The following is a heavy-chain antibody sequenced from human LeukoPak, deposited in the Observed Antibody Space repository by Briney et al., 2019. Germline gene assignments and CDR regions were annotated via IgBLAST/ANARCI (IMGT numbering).Heavy chain of an antibody. J-gene: IGHJ4*02. CDR2: ISYDGSNK. Sequence: GGSLRLSCAASGFTFSSYVMHWVRQAPGKGLEWVAIISYDGSNKYYADSVKGRFTISRDNSKNTLYLQMNSLRAEDTASYYCARYTSSWYVNYFHSWGQGTLVTVSS. V-gene: IGHV3-30*04. CDR3: ARYTSSWYVNYFHS. D-gene: IGHD6-13*01. CDR1: GFTFSSYV.